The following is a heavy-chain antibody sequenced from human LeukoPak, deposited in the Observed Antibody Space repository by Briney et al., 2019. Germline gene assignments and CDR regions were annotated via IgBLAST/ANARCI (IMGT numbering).Heavy chain of an antibody. CDR2: ISSSSSYI. Sequence: TGGSLRLSCAASGFTFSSYSMNWVRQAPGKGLEWVSSISSSSSYIYYADSVKGRFTISRDNAKNSLYLQMNSLRAEDTAVYYCARGSDVDGDYGEDSSFDYWGQGTLVTVSS. J-gene: IGHJ4*02. CDR1: GFTFSSYS. D-gene: IGHD4-17*01. CDR3: ARGSDVDGDYGEDSSFDY. V-gene: IGHV3-21*01.